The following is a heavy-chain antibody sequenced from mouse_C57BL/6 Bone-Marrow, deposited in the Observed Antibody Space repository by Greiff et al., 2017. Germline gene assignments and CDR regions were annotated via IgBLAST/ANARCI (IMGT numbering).Heavy chain of an antibody. CDR3: ARSDGYLFAY. CDR1: GYTFTDYA. CDR2: ISTYYGDA. D-gene: IGHD2-3*01. J-gene: IGHJ3*01. Sequence: LQESGPELVRPGVSVKISCKGSGYTFTDYALHWLKQSHAKSLEWIGVISTYYGDASYNQKFKYKATMTVDNSSSTAYMELARLTSEDSAVYYCARSDGYLFAYWGQGTLVTVSA. V-gene: IGHV1-67*01.